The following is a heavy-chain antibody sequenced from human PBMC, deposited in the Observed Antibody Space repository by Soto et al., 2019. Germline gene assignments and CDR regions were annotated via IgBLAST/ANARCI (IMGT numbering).Heavy chain of an antibody. Sequence: ASVKVSCKASGYTFTSCYMHCVRQAPGQGLEWMGIINPSGGSTSYAQKFQGRVTMTRDTSTSTVYMELSSLRSEDTAVYYCARERVVVRNWFDPWGQGTLVTVSS. CDR1: GYTFTSCY. CDR2: INPSGGST. V-gene: IGHV1-46*01. J-gene: IGHJ5*02. D-gene: IGHD2-2*01. CDR3: ARERVVVRNWFDP.